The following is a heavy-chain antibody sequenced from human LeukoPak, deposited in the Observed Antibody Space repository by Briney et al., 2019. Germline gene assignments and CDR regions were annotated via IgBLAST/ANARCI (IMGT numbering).Heavy chain of an antibody. CDR2: ISYSGST. CDR3: ARHSSSNYNWFDP. V-gene: IGHV4-59*08. Sequence: PSETLSLTCTVSGGSITSHYWSWIRQPPGKGLEWIGYISYSGSTNYNSSLKSRLTISLDASKNHFSLNLSSLTAADTAVYYCARHSSSNYNWFDPWGQGTLVTVSS. CDR1: GGSITSHY. J-gene: IGHJ5*02.